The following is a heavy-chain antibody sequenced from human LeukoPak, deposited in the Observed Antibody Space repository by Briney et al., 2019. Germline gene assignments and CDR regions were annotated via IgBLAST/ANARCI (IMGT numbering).Heavy chain of an antibody. CDR1: GFTFSNYG. Sequence: GGSLRLSCAASGFTFSNYGMHWVRQAPGKGLEWVAVISYDGSNKYYADSVKGRFTISRDNSKNTLYLQMNSLRAEDTAVYYCAKEYGITMVRGVIVTAGGGFDYWGQGTLVTVSS. CDR3: AKEYGITMVRGVIVTAGGGFDY. V-gene: IGHV3-30*18. D-gene: IGHD3-10*01. J-gene: IGHJ4*02. CDR2: ISYDGSNK.